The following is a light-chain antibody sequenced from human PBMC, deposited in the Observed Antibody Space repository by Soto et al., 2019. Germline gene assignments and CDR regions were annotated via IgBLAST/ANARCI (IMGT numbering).Light chain of an antibody. CDR1: QGISGY. J-gene: IGKJ5*01. CDR2: STS. Sequence: DIQLTQSPSFLSESVGDRVTITCRASQGISGYLAWYQQKPGKVPKLLIYSTSTLQSGVPSRFSGSASGTEFTLSISGLQPEDFATYYCQQLNTYLITFGQGTRLEI. CDR3: QQLNTYLIT. V-gene: IGKV1-9*01.